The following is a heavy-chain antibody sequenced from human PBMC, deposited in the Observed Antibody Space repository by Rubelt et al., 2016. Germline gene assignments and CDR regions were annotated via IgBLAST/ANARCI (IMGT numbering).Heavy chain of an antibody. J-gene: IGHJ3*02. Sequence: VQLVQSGAEVKKPGSSVKVSCKASGYTFNSYDINWVRQATGQGLEWMGWMNPNSGNTGYAQKFQGRVTMTRNTSISTAYMELSSLRSEDTAVYYCARGGFTMVREWAEGAFDIWGQGTMVTVSS. CDR2: MNPNSGNT. CDR1: GYTFNSYD. V-gene: IGHV1-8*01. D-gene: IGHD3-10*01. CDR3: ARGGFTMVREWAEGAFDI.